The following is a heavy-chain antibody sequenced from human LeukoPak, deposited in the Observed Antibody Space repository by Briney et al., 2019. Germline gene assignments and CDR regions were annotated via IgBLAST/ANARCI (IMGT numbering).Heavy chain of an antibody. CDR2: ISYDGSNK. D-gene: IGHD3-10*02. CDR1: GLTFSSYA. CDR3: ARGKFTMAGG. V-gene: IGHV3-30*04. Sequence: PGRSLRLSCAASGLTFSSYAMHWVRQAPGKGLEWVAVISYDGSNKYYADSVKGRFTISRDNSKNTLYLQMNSLRAEDTAVYYCARGKFTMAGGWGQGTLVTVSS. J-gene: IGHJ4*02.